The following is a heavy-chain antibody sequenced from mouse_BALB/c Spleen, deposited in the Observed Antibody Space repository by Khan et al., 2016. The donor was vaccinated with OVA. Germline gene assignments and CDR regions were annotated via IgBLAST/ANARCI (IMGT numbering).Heavy chain of an antibody. D-gene: IGHD1-1*01. CDR3: AFAKYYGSGRYAMDY. CDR2: IAPGSGST. V-gene: IGHV1S41*01. Sequence: DLVMPGAAVTLSCKASGYTFTSYWINWIKQRPGQGLEWIGRIAPGSGSTSYYAMFKGRPTLTVDSYSSTAYIQLSSLSSADSASSLCAFAKYYGSGRYAMDYWARGTSVTVAS. CDR1: GYTFTSYW. J-gene: IGHJ4*01.